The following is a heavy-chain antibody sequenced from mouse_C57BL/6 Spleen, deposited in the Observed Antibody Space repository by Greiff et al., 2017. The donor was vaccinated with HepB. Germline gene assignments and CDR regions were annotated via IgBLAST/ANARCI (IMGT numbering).Heavy chain of an antibody. CDR1: GFTFSSYA. CDR3: ARVEDVGYFDV. Sequence: EVKLVESGGGLVKPGGSLKLSCAASGFTFSSYAMSWVRQTPEKRLEWVATISDGGSYTYYPDNVKGRFTISRDNAKNNLYLQMSHLKSEDTAMYYSARVEDVGYFDVWGTGTTVTVSS. J-gene: IGHJ1*03. CDR2: ISDGGSYT. V-gene: IGHV5-4*03.